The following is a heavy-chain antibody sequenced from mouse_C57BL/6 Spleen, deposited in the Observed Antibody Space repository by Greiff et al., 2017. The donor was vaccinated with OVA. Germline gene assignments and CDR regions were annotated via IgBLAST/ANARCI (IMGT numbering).Heavy chain of an antibody. Sequence: QVQLQQSGAELVRPGTSVKVSCKASGYAFTNYLIEWVKQRPGQGLEWIGVINPGSGGTNYNEKFKGKATLTADKSSSTAYVQLSSLTSEDSAVYFCARSVTTVVYFDYWGQGTTLTVSS. V-gene: IGHV1-54*01. J-gene: IGHJ2*01. D-gene: IGHD1-1*01. CDR1: GYAFTNYL. CDR2: INPGSGGT. CDR3: ARSVTTVVYFDY.